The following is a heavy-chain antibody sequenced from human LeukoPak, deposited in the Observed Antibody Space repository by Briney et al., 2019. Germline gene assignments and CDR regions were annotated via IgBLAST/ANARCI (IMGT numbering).Heavy chain of an antibody. CDR1: GFTFSSYA. CDR2: ISGSGGST. D-gene: IGHD3-10*01. Sequence: PGGSLRLSCAASGFTFSSYAMSWVRQAPGKGLEWVSAISGSGGSTYYADSVKGRFTISRDNSKNTLYLQMDSLRAEDTAVYYCAREEGSKITMVRGLMGYWGQGTLVTVSS. CDR3: AREEGSKITMVRGLMGY. V-gene: IGHV3-23*01. J-gene: IGHJ4*02.